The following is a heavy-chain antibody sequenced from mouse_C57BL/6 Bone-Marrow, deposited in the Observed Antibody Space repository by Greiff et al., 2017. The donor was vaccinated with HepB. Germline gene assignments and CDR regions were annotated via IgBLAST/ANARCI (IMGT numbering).Heavy chain of an antibody. CDR3: ARRIYPYAMDD. CDR1: GFSLTSYG. J-gene: IGHJ4*01. Sequence: QVQLKQSGPGLVQPSQCLSITCTVSGFSLTSYGVHWVRQSPGKGLEWLGVIWSGGSTDYNAAFISRLSINKDNSKSKAFFKMNSLQADDTAIYYCARRIYPYAMDDWGQGTSVTVSS. D-gene: IGHD1-1*01. CDR2: IWSGGST. V-gene: IGHV2-2*01.